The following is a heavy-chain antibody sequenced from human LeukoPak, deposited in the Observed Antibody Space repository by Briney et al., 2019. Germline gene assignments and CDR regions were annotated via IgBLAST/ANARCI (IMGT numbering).Heavy chain of an antibody. CDR2: IGSSDSTT. V-gene: IGHV3-48*03. Sequence: GGSLRLSCVASGFTFSSYEMNWVRQAPGKGLEWLSYIGSSDSTTHYADSVKGRFTISRDNAKNSLYLQMNSLRAEDTAVYYCAREGYCSGGSCFSASFPYWGQGTLVTVSS. CDR3: AREGYCSGGSCFSASFPY. CDR1: GFTFSSYE. J-gene: IGHJ4*02. D-gene: IGHD2-15*01.